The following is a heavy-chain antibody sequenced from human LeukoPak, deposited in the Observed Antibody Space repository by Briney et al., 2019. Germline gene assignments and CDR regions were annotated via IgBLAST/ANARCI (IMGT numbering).Heavy chain of an antibody. CDR3: ARGGRDGYNTGLDY. J-gene: IGHJ4*02. V-gene: IGHV4-34*01. CDR1: GGSISGYY. CDR2: INHSGST. D-gene: IGHD5-24*01. Sequence: SETLSLTCAVYGGSISGYYWNWVRQPPGKGLEWIGEINHSGSTNYNPSLKSRVTISVDTSKNEFSLKLSSVTAADTAVYYCARGGRDGYNTGLDYWGQGTLVTVSS.